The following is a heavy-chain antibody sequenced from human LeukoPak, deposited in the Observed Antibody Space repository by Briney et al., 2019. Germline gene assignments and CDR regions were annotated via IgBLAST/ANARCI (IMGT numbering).Heavy chain of an antibody. D-gene: IGHD2-15*01. CDR2: IYTRGST. Sequence: MPSETLSLTCTVSGGSINNYYWSWIRQPAGKELEWIGRIYTRGSTNYNPSLKSRVTMSVDTSKNQFSLKLSSVTAADTAVYYCARGRYCSADICSGGDAFDIWGQGTMVSVSS. CDR3: ARGRYCSADICSGGDAFDI. CDR1: GGSINNYY. J-gene: IGHJ3*02. V-gene: IGHV4-4*07.